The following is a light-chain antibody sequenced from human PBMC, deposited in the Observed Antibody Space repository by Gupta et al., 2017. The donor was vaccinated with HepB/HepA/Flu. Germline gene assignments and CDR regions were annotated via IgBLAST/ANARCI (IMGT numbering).Light chain of an antibody. V-gene: IGKV1-33*01. CDR1: QDISTY. J-gene: IGKJ2*01. CDR3: QHYHNLPPYT. Sequence: DIQMTQSPSSLSASVGDRVTITCQASQDISTYLNWYQQKPGKAPKLLIYDASNLETGVPSRFSGSGSGTDFTFTISSPQPEDIATYYCQHYHNLPPYTFGQGTKLEIK. CDR2: DAS.